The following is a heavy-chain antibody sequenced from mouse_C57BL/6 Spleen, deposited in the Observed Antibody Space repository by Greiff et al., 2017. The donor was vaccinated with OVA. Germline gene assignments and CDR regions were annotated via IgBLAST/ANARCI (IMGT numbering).Heavy chain of an antibody. Sequence: VQLQQSGAELAKPGASVKLSCKASGYTFTSYWMHWVKQRPGQGLEWIGEIDPSDSYTNYNQKFKGKATLTVDTSSSTAYMQLSSLTSEDSAVYYCAPGGNYDYDVAYWGQGTLVTVSA. J-gene: IGHJ3*01. D-gene: IGHD2-4*01. CDR2: IDPSDSYT. V-gene: IGHV1-50*01. CDR3: APGGNYDYDVAY. CDR1: GYTFTSYW.